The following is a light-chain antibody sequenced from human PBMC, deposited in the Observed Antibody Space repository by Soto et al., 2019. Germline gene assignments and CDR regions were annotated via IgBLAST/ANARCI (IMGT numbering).Light chain of an antibody. J-gene: IGKJ4*01. CDR2: RAS. V-gene: IGKV1-5*03. CDR1: QSISNW. Sequence: DIQMTQSPSTLSASVGDRVTITCRASQSISNWLAWYQQKPGKAPKLLIYRASSLESGVPSRFSGSGSGTEFTLTIISLQPDDFATYYCQQYNSYSPRLTFGGGPKVETK. CDR3: QQYNSYSPRLT.